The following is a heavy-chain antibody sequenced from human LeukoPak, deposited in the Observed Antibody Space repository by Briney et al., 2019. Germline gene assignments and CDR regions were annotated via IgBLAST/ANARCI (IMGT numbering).Heavy chain of an antibody. Sequence: SVKVSCKTSGGTFNNYAISWVRQAPGQGLEWMGRVVPMFGIRNYPQTFRGRVNITADKATNTAYMELRSLRAEDTAIYYCATEPSRSYSFDHLDFWGLGTQVTVSS. CDR3: ATEPSRSYSFDHLDF. CDR1: GGTFNNYA. J-gene: IGHJ4*02. CDR2: VVPMFGIR. V-gene: IGHV1-69*04. D-gene: IGHD5-12*01.